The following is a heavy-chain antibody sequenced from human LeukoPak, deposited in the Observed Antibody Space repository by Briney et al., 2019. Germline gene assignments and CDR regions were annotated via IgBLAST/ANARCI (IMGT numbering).Heavy chain of an antibody. CDR3: ARGDGYIRYGMDV. V-gene: IGHV1-46*01. Sequence: GASVKVSCKASGYTFTSYHMHWVRQAPGQGLEWMGIINPNSGSTTYAQNFQDSVTMTRDTSTSTVYMELSSLRSEDTAVYYCARGDGYIRYGMDVWGQGTTVTVSS. CDR1: GYTFTSYH. D-gene: IGHD5-24*01. J-gene: IGHJ6*02. CDR2: INPNSGST.